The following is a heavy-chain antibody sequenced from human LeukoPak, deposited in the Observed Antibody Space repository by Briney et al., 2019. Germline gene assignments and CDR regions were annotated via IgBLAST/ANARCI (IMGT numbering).Heavy chain of an antibody. J-gene: IGHJ3*01. CDR3: ARHLDTALTSDGFDF. D-gene: IGHD5-18*01. CDR1: GYSFTNYW. Sequence: GESLKISCKGSGYSFTNYWIGWVRQMPGKGLEWMGIIYPGDSDTRYSPSFQGQVTISADKSISTAYLQWSSLKASDTAIYYCARHLDTALTSDGFDFWGQGTMVTVSS. V-gene: IGHV5-51*01. CDR2: IYPGDSDT.